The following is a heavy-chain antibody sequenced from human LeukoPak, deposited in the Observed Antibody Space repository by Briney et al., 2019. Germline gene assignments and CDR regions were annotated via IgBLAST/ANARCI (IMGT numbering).Heavy chain of an antibody. J-gene: IGHJ4*02. CDR2: IKQDGSEK. Sequence: GGSLRLSCAASGFTFSTYWMSWVRQAPGKGLEWVADIKQDGSEKYYVDSVKGRFTISRDNAKNSLYLQMNSLRAEDTAVYYCARNLGSEYYYDSSGYYYDYWGQGTLVTVSS. V-gene: IGHV3-7*01. CDR3: ARNLGSEYYYDSSGYYYDY. CDR1: GFTFSTYW. D-gene: IGHD3-22*01.